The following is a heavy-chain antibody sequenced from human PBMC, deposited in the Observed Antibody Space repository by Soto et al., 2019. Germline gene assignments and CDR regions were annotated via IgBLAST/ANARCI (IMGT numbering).Heavy chain of an antibody. Sequence: QVQLVQSGAEVKKPGASVKVSCKASGYPFTSYGLSWVRQAPGPGLEWMGWISAYNGNTNYAQKLQGRVTMTTDTPTSTAYMELRSQRSDDPAVYYCARDWAPAGPFDYWGQGTLVTVAS. V-gene: IGHV1-18*01. J-gene: IGHJ4*02. CDR3: ARDWAPAGPFDY. CDR1: GYPFTSYG. D-gene: IGHD6-13*01. CDR2: ISAYNGNT.